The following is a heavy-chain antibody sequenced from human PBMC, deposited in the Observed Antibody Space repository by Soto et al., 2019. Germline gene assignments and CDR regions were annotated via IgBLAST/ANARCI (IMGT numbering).Heavy chain of an antibody. CDR3: ARGQVVAAQH. CDR1: GGPISSGGYS. CDR2: IYHSGST. J-gene: IGHJ4*02. Sequence: QLQLQESGSGLVKPSQTLSLTCAVSGGPISSGGYSWSWIRQPPGKGLEWIGYIYHSGSTYYNPSPKSRVTISVDRSQNQSSLKLSSVTAADTAVYYCARGQVVAAQHWGQGTLVTVSS. V-gene: IGHV4-30-2*01. D-gene: IGHD2-15*01.